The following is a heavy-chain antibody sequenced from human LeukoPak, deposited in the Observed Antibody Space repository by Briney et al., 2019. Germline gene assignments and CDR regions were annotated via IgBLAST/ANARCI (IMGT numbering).Heavy chain of an antibody. Sequence: GASVKVSCKASGGTFSSYAISWVRQAPGQGLEWMGGIIPIFGTANYAQKFQGRVTITTDESTSTAYMELSSLRSEDTAVYYCARDLGRIVGALNAFDIWGQGTMVTVSS. CDR1: GGTFSSYA. CDR2: IIPIFGTA. V-gene: IGHV1-69*05. J-gene: IGHJ3*02. D-gene: IGHD1-26*01. CDR3: ARDLGRIVGALNAFDI.